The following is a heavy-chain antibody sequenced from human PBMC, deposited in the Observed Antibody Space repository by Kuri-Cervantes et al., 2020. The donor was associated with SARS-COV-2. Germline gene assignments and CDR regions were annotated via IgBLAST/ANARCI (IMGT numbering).Heavy chain of an antibody. Sequence: PCTVSGGSISSGSYYWSWIRQPAGKGLEWIGRIYTSGSTNYNPSLKSRVTISVDTSKNQFSLKLSSVTAADTAVYYCASGGSSGHFNYWGQGTLVTVSS. CDR3: ASGGSSGHFNY. CDR1: GGSISSGSYY. D-gene: IGHD3-22*01. J-gene: IGHJ4*02. CDR2: IYTSGST. V-gene: IGHV4-61*02.